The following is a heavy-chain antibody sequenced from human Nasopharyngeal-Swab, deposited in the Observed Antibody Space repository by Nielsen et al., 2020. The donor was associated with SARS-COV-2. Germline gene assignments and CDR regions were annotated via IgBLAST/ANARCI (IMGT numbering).Heavy chain of an antibody. CDR2: IWYDGSNK. CDR1: GFTFSSYG. D-gene: IGHD1-26*01. V-gene: IGHV3-33*01. Sequence: GGSLRLSCAASGFTFSSYGTHWVRQAPGKGLEWVAVIWYDGSNKYYADSVKGRFTISRDNSKKTLYLQMNSLRAEDTAVYYCAREGIVGATNGLDYWGQGTLVTVSS. J-gene: IGHJ4*02. CDR3: AREGIVGATNGLDY.